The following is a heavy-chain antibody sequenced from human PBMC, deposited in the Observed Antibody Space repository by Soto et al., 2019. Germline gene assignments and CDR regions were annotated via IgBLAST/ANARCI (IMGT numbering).Heavy chain of an antibody. J-gene: IGHJ4*02. V-gene: IGHV3-23*01. CDR2: ISGTGGST. D-gene: IGHD3-10*01. CDR3: AKDGNRVRGPDY. Sequence: EVQLLESGGGLVQRGGYLRRSCAASGFTFSNYVLSWVRQARGKGLEWVSAISGTGGSTYYADSVKGRFTISRDNSKNTLYVQMNSLRVEDTAVYYCAKDGNRVRGPDYWGQGTLVTVSS. CDR1: GFTFSNYV.